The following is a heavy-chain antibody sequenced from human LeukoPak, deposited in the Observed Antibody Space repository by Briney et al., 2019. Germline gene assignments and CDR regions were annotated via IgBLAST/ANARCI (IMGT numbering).Heavy chain of an antibody. CDR3: ACFPGEAAAGYNDAFDI. V-gene: IGHV1-2*02. CDR1: GYTFTGYY. J-gene: IGHJ3*02. CDR2: INPNSGGT. Sequence: ASVKVSCKASGYTFTGYYMHWVRQAPGQGLEWMGWINPNSGGTNYAQKFQGRVTMTRDTSISTAYMELSRLRSDDTAVYYCACFPGEAAAGYNDAFDIWGQGTMVTVSS. D-gene: IGHD6-13*01.